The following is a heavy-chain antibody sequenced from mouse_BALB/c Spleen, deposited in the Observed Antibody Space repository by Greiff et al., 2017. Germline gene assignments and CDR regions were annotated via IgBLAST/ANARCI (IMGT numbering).Heavy chain of an antibody. V-gene: IGHV5-4*02. CDR3: ARGDYGSSPYFDY. Sequence: EVKLMESGGGLVQPGGSLKLSCAASGFTFSDYYMYWVRQTPEKRLEWVATISDGGSYTYYPDSVKGRFTISRDNAKNNLYLQMSSLKSEDTAMYYCARGDYGSSPYFDYWGQGTTLTVSS. D-gene: IGHD1-1*01. CDR2: ISDGGSYT. J-gene: IGHJ2*01. CDR1: GFTFSDYY.